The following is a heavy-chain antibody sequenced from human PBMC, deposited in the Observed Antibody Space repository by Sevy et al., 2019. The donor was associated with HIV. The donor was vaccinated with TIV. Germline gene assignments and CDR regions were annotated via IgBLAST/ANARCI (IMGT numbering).Heavy chain of an antibody. Sequence: GGSLRLSCAASGFTFSKYWMSWVRQPPGKGLEWVSTLSFGGGEINYADSVKGRFTISRDNSKSSLYLQMNNLRAEDTAVYYCAREGCTKPHDYWGQGTLVTVSS. J-gene: IGHJ4*02. CDR1: GFTFSKYW. V-gene: IGHV3-23*01. D-gene: IGHD2-8*01. CDR3: AREGCTKPHDY. CDR2: LSFGGGEI.